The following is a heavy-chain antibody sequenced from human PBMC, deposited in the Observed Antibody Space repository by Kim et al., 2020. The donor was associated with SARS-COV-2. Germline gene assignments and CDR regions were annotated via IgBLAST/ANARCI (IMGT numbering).Heavy chain of an antibody. CDR2: IYPDDSDT. Sequence: GESLKISCKGSGYNFAIYWIGWVRQMPGKGLEWMGIIYPDDSDTRYSPSFQGQVTISADKSITTAYLQWSSLRASDTAIYYCARRGQYSSSWHFDYWGQGTLVTVSS. V-gene: IGHV5-51*01. CDR3: ARRGQYSSSWHFDY. D-gene: IGHD6-13*01. CDR1: GYNFAIYW. J-gene: IGHJ4*02.